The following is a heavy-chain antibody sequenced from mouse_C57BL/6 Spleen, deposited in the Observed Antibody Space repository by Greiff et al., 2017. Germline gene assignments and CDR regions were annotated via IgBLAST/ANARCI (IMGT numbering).Heavy chain of an antibody. D-gene: IGHD2-4*01. CDR2: ISSGGDYI. CDR1: GFTFSSYA. J-gene: IGHJ2*01. V-gene: IGHV5S21*01. CDR3: TRRRDDYDRAPFDD. Sequence: EVKLMESGEGLVKPGGSLKLSCAASGFTFSSYAMSWVRQTPEKRLEWVAYISSGGDYIYYADTVKGRFTISRDNARNTLYLQMSSLKSEDTAMYYCTRRRDDYDRAPFDDWGQGTTRTVSS.